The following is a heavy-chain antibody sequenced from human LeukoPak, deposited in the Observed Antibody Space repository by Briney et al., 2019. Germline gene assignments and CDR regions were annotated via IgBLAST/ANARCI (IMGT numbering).Heavy chain of an antibody. D-gene: IGHD3-10*01. CDR3: ARSLGIIRAFDI. Sequence: SETLSLTCTVSGGSISSSSYYWGWIRQPPGKGLEWIGSISYSGSTYYNPSLKSRVTISVDASKNQFSLNLSYVTAADTAVYYCARSLGIIRAFDIWGQGTMVTVSS. CDR1: GGSISSSSYY. J-gene: IGHJ3*02. V-gene: IGHV4-39*01. CDR2: ISYSGST.